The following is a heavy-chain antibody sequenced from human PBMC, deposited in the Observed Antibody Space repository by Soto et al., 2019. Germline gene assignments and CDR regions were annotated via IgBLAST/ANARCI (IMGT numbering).Heavy chain of an antibody. CDR1: GGTFSSYA. CDR2: IIPIFGTA. CDR3: AREESNSETTSFDY. D-gene: IGHD4-4*01. Sequence: ASVKVSCKASGGTFSSYAISWVRQAPGQGLEWMGGIIPIFGTANYAQKFQGRVTITADESTSTAYMELSSLRSEDTAVYYCAREESNSETTSFDYWGQGTLVTVSS. V-gene: IGHV1-69*13. J-gene: IGHJ4*02.